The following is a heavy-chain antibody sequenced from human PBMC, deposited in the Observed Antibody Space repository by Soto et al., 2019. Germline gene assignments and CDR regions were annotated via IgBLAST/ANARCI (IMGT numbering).Heavy chain of an antibody. CDR1: GYTFTSYD. V-gene: IGHV1-8*01. Sequence: QVQLVQSGAEVKKPGASVKVSCKASGYTFTSYDINWVRQATGQGLEWMGWMNPNSGNTGYAQKFQGRVTMTRNTSISTAYMELSSLRSEDTAVYYCVRVWRDSGWEYNWFDPWGQGTLVTVSS. D-gene: IGHD6-19*01. J-gene: IGHJ5*02. CDR2: MNPNSGNT. CDR3: VRVWRDSGWEYNWFDP.